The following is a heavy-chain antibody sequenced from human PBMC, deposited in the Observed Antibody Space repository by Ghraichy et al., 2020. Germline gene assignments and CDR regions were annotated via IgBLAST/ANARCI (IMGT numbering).Heavy chain of an antibody. V-gene: IGHV4-34*01. J-gene: IGHJ4*02. CDR1: GGSFSGYY. CDR3: ARGLGYYDSSGYFI. CDR2: INHSGST. D-gene: IGHD3-22*01. Sequence: SETLSLTCAVYGGSFSGYYWSWIRQPPGKGLEWIGEINHSGSTNYNPSLKSRVTISVDTSKNQFSLKLSSVTAADTAVYYCARGLGYYDSSGYFIWGQGTLVTGS.